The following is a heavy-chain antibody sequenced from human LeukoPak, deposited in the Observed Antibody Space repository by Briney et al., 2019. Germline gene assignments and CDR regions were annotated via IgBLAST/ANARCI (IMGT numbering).Heavy chain of an antibody. V-gene: IGHV1-18*01. CDR2: ISAYNGNT. D-gene: IGHD2-2*01. J-gene: IGHJ4*02. CDR3: AREGGYCSSTSCCLTSKYDYYFDY. CDR1: GYTFTSYG. Sequence: ASVRVSCKASGYTFTSYGISWVRQAPGQGLEWMGWISAYNGNTNYAQKLQGRVTMTTDTSTSTAYMELRSLRSDDTAVYYCAREGGYCSSTSCCLTSKYDYYFDYWGQGTLVTVSS.